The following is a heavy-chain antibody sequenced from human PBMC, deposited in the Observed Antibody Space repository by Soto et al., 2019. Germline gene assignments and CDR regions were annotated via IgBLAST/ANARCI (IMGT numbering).Heavy chain of an antibody. CDR1: GGTFSSYA. CDR3: ARAQYYYDSSGYYSYAFDI. CDR2: IIPIFGTA. Sequence: QVQLVQSGAEVKKPGSSVKVSCKASGGTFSSYAISWVRQAPGQGLEWMGGIIPIFGTANYAQKFQGRVTINAAKSTSTAYMELCSLRSEDTAVYYCARAQYYYDSSGYYSYAFDIWGEGAMVTVSS. D-gene: IGHD3-22*01. J-gene: IGHJ3*02. V-gene: IGHV1-69*06.